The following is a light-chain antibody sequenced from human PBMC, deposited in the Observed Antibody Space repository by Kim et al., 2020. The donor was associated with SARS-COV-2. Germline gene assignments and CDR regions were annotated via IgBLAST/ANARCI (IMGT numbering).Light chain of an antibody. CDR1: SSNIGAGYD. CDR2: GNS. CDR3: QSYDSSLSALV. J-gene: IGLJ3*02. V-gene: IGLV1-40*01. Sequence: QSVLTQPPSVPGAPGQRVTISCTGSSSNIGAGYDVHWYQQLPGTAPKLLIYGNSNRPSGVPDRFSGSKSGTSASLAITGLQAEDEADYYCQSYDSSLSALVFGGGTQLTVL.